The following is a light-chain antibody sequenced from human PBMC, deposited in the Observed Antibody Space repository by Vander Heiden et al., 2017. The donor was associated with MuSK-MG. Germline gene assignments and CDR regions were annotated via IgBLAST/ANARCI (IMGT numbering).Light chain of an antibody. J-gene: IGKJ3*01. Sequence: DIQMTQSPSSLSASVGDRVTITCQASQDISNYLNWYQQKPGKAPKLLIYDASNLETGVPSRFSGSGSGTDFTFTISSLQPEDIATYYCQQDDNLPIHFGHGTKVDIK. CDR3: QQDDNLPIH. V-gene: IGKV1-33*01. CDR1: QDISNY. CDR2: DAS.